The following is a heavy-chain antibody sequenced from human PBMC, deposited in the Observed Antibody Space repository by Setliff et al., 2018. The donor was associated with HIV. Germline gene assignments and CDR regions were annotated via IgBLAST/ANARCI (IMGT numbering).Heavy chain of an antibody. CDR1: GYTFTGYY. CDR3: ATKVYCTNGVCLDAFDI. J-gene: IGHJ3*02. V-gene: IGHV1-2*06. D-gene: IGHD2-8*01. CDR2: IIPNSGAT. Sequence: GASVKVSCKASGYTFTGYYMHWVRQAPGQGLEWMGRIIPNSGATNYAQKFQGRVTMTRDTSISTAYMELSRLRSDDTAVYYCATKVYCTNGVCLDAFDIWGQGTMVTV.